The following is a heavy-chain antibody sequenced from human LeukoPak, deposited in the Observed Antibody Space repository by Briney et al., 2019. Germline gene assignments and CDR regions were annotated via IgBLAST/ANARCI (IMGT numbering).Heavy chain of an antibody. CDR2: ISYDGSTK. J-gene: IGHJ4*02. Sequence: AGPLRLSCTASGFTFSTYGMHWVRQAPGKGLEWVTRISYDGSTKYYSDSVKCRFTLSRDNSKNTLYLQMNSLRAEDTAVYYCAKAADSSGSYFLGYFDYWGQGTLVTVSS. V-gene: IGHV3-30*18. CDR1: GFTFSTYG. D-gene: IGHD3-22*01. CDR3: AKAADSSGSYFLGYFDY.